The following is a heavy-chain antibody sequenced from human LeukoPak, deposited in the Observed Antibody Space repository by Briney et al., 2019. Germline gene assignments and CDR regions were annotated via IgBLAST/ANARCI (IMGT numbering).Heavy chain of an antibody. CDR1: GFTFSTYE. J-gene: IGHJ5*02. V-gene: IGHV3-48*03. Sequence: GGSLRLSCAASGFTFSTYEMNWVRQAPGKGLEWVSYISSSGDTIYYADSVRGRFTISRDNAENSLYLQINSLRAEDTAIYYCATNFGPWGQGTLVTVSS. CDR2: ISSSGDTI. CDR3: ATNFGP. D-gene: IGHD3-3*01.